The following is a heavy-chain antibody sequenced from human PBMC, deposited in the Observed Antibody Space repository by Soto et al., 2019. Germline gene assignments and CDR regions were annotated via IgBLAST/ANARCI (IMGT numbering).Heavy chain of an antibody. CDR1: GGSISGGGYS. CDR3: ARVPGP. J-gene: IGHJ5*02. V-gene: IGHV4-30-2*01. Sequence: PFQALSRNCAVSGGSISGGGYSWSWIRQPPGKGLEWIGYIYHSGSTYYNPSLKSRVTISVDRSKNQFSLKLSSVTAADTAVYYCARVPGPWGQGTLVTVSS. CDR2: IYHSGST. D-gene: IGHD7-27*01.